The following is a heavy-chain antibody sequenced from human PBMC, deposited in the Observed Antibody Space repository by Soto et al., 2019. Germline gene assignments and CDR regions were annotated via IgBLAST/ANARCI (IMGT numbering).Heavy chain of an antibody. D-gene: IGHD2-15*01. J-gene: IGHJ5*01. CDR1: GDSISTVDYF. CDR2: IYKSATT. V-gene: IGHV4-30-4*01. Sequence: SETLSLTCSVSGDSISTVDYFWAWVRQPPGQALEYIGYIYKSATTYYNPSFESRVAISLDTSKSQFSLNVTSLTAADTAVYFCARGRYCLTGRCFPNWFDSWGQGTLVTVSS. CDR3: ARGRYCLTGRCFPNWFDS.